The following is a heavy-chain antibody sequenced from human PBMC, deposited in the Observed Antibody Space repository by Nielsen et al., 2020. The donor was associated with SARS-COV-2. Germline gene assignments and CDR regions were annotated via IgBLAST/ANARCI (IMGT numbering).Heavy chain of an antibody. CDR1: GFTFDDYG. CDR2: INWNGGST. CDR3: AVLGSPLYYYYYMDV. V-gene: IGHV3-20*01. D-gene: IGHD1-26*01. Sequence: GGSLRLSCAASGFTFDDYGMSWVRQAPGKGLEWVSGINWNGGSTGYADSVKGRFTISRDNAKNSLYLQMNSLRAEDTALYHCAVLGSPLYYYYYMDVWGKGTTVTVSS. J-gene: IGHJ6*03.